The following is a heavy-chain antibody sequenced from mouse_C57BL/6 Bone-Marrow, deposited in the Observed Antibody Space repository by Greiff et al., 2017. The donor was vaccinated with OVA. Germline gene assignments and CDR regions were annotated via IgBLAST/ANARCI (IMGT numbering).Heavy chain of an antibody. CDR3: ARRDYLYAMDY. J-gene: IGHJ4*01. D-gene: IGHD5-5*01. Sequence: EVMLVESGGGLVQPGGSLKLSCAASGFTFSDYGMAWVRQAPRKGPEWVAFISNLAYSIYYADTVTGRFTISRENAKNTLYLEMSSLRSEDTAMYYCARRDYLYAMDYWGQGTSVTVSS. V-gene: IGHV5-15*01. CDR2: ISNLAYSI. CDR1: GFTFSDYG.